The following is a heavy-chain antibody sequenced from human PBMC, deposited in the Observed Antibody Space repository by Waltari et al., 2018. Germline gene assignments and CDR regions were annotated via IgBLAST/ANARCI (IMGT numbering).Heavy chain of an antibody. CDR1: GVSISSYY. CDR3: ARLGDYGDYSYYFDY. D-gene: IGHD4-17*01. J-gene: IGHJ4*02. V-gene: IGHV4-59*08. Sequence: QVQLQESGPGLVKPSATLSLTCTVSGVSISSYYWSWIRQPPGKGLEWIGYIYYSGSTNYNPSLKSRVTISVDTSKNQFSLKLSSVTAADTAVYYCARLGDYGDYSYYFDYWGQGTLVTVSS. CDR2: IYYSGST.